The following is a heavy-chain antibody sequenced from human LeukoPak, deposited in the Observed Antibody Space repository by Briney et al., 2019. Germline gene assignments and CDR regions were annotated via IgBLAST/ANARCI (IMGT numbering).Heavy chain of an antibody. D-gene: IGHD3-10*01. CDR2: INHSGSP. Sequence: SETLSLTCAVYGGSFSGYYWSWIRQPPGKGLEWIGEINHSGSPNYNPSLKSRVTISIDTSKNQFSLKLSSVTAADTAVYYCARHVAFEARGTGAFDIWGQGTMVTVSS. V-gene: IGHV4-34*01. J-gene: IGHJ3*02. CDR3: ARHVAFEARGTGAFDI. CDR1: GGSFSGYY.